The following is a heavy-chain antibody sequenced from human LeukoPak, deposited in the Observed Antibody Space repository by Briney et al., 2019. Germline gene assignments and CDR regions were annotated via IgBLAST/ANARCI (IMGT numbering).Heavy chain of an antibody. D-gene: IGHD4-17*01. Sequence: PGGSLRLSCAASGFTFSGYWMHWVRQAPGKGLVWVSRINSDGSSTSYADSVKGRFTISRDNAKNTLYLQMNSLRAEDTAVYYCAREVTTGTLYGDYNWFDPWGQGTLVTVSS. V-gene: IGHV3-74*01. CDR3: AREVTTGTLYGDYNWFDP. CDR2: INSDGSST. J-gene: IGHJ5*02. CDR1: GFTFSGYW.